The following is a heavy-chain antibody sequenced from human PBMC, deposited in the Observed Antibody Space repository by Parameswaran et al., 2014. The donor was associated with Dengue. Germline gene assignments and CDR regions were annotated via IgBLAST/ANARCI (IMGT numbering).Heavy chain of an antibody. D-gene: IGHD2-2*01. V-gene: IGHV3-11*01. Sequence: VRQAPGKGLEWVSYISSSGSTIYYADSVKGRFTISRDNAKNSLYLQMSSLRAEDTAVYYCARDQGYCSSTSCYIDYYYYYGMDVWGQGTTVTVSS. CDR2: ISSSGSTI. J-gene: IGHJ6*02. CDR3: ARDQGYCSSTSCYIDYYYYYGMDV.